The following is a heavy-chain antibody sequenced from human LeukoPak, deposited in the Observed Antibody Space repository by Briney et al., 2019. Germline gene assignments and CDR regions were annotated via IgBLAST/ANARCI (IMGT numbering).Heavy chain of an antibody. J-gene: IGHJ5*02. CDR1: GGSFSGYY. D-gene: IGHD6-19*01. CDR3: ARGRGSGWNRGWFDP. CDR2: INHSGST. V-gene: IGHV4-34*01. Sequence: PSETLSLTCAVYGGSFSGYYWSWIRQPPGKGLEWIGEINHSGSTNYNPSLKSRVTISVDTSKNQFSLKLSSVTAADTAVYYCARGRGSGWNRGWFDPWAREPWSPSPQ.